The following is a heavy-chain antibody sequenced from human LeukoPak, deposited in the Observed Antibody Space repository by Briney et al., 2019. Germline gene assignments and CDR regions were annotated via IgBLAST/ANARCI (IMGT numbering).Heavy chain of an antibody. CDR3: ATTYGDYAFDY. D-gene: IGHD4-17*01. V-gene: IGHV4-59*01. Sequence: SETLSLTCTVSGGSISSYYWSWIRQPPGKGLEWIGYIYYSGSTNYNPSLKRRVTISVDTSKNQFSLELSSVTAADTAVYYCATTYGDYAFDYWGQGTPVTVSS. CDR2: IYYSGST. CDR1: GGSISSYY. J-gene: IGHJ4*02.